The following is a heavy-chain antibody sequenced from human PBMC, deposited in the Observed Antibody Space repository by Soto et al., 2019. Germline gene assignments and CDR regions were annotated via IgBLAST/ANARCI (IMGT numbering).Heavy chain of an antibody. Sequence: QITLKESGPTRVKPTQTLTLTCTFSGFSLSTSGVGVGWIRQPPGKALERLALIYWDDDKRYSPSLKSRLTTTQDTSQNQGVLTMTHMDPVDTAPHYWAHRAGLQGHWNGGCFDFWGQGVLVTVSS. V-gene: IGHV2-5*02. CDR2: IYWDDDK. D-gene: IGHD1-1*01. CDR1: GFSLSTSGVG. J-gene: IGHJ4*02. CDR3: AHRAGLQGHWNGGCFDF.